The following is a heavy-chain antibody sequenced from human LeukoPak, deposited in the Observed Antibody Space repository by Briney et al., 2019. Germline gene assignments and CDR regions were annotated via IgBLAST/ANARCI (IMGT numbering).Heavy chain of an antibody. CDR3: AKVDIVATIDAGRLVDY. V-gene: IGHV3-30*19. CDR2: ISNDGSNK. D-gene: IGHD5-12*01. CDR1: GSTFSSYG. J-gene: IGHJ4*02. Sequence: PGGSLRLSCAASGSTFSSYGMHWVRQAPDKGLEWVAAISNDGSNKYYADSVKGRFTISRDNSKNTLYLQMNSLRAEDTAVYYCAKVDIVATIDAGRLVDYWGQGTLVTVSS.